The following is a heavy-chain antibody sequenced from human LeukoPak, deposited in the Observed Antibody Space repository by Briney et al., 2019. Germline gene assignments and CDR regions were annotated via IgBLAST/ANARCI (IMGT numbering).Heavy chain of an antibody. V-gene: IGHV7-4-1*02. CDR3: ARRPSRYSSSPVRDYYFDY. J-gene: IGHJ4*02. Sequence: ASVKVSCKASGYTFTSYAMNWVRQAPGQGLEWMGWINTNTGNPTYAQGFTGRFVFSLDTSVSTAYLQISSLKAEDTAVYYCARRPSRYSSSPVRDYYFDYWGQGTLVTVSS. CDR1: GYTFTSYA. D-gene: IGHD6-13*01. CDR2: INTNTGNP.